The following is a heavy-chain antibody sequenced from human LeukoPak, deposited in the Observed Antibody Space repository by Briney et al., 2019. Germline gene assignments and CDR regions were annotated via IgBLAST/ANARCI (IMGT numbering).Heavy chain of an antibody. CDR3: AKDGLLLWFREYYFDY. Sequence: GGSLRLSCAASGFILSSFSMHWVRQSPGRGLEYVSAINYKGGPTYYADSVKGRFTISRDNSKNTLYLQMNSLRAEDTAVYYCAKDGLLLWFREYYFDYWGQGTLVTVSS. J-gene: IGHJ4*02. CDR1: GFILSSFS. CDR2: INYKGGPT. V-gene: IGHV3-64*02. D-gene: IGHD3-10*01.